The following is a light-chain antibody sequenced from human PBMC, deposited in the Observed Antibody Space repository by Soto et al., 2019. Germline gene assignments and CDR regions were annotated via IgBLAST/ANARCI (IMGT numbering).Light chain of an antibody. J-gene: IGLJ2*01. CDR3: AAWDGSLNVVV. CDR2: TNT. Sequence: QSVLTQLPSASGTPGQRVTISCSGSTSNIGTNPVTWYQHLPGTAPKLLIYTNTQRPSGVPDRFSGSKSGTSASLAVSGLQSEDEGDYYCAAWDGSLNVVVFGGGTKLTVL. V-gene: IGLV1-44*01. CDR1: TSNIGTNP.